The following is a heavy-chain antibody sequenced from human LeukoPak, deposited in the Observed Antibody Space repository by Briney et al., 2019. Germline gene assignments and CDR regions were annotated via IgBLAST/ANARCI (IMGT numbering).Heavy chain of an antibody. CDR2: IKSDGSST. J-gene: IGHJ5*02. V-gene: IGHV3-74*01. D-gene: IGHD3-3*01. Sequence: PGGPLRLSCAASGFTFSNHWMHWVRQAPGKGLLWVSRIKSDGSSTTYADSAKGRFTISRDNAKNTLYLQMNSLRAEDTAVYYCTKSDWFDPWGQGTLVTVSS. CDR1: GFTFSNHW. CDR3: TKSDWFDP.